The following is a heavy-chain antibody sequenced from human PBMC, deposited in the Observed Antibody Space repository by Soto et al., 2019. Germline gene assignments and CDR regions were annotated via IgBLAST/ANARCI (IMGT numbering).Heavy chain of an antibody. CDR1: GYTFTSYA. Sequence: ASVKVSCKASGYTFTSYAMHWVRQAPGQRLEWMGWINAGNGNTKYSQKFQGRVTITRDTSASTAHMELSSLRSEDTAVYYCATGRGAIAAAGRYYYYGMDVWGQGTTVTVSS. J-gene: IGHJ6*02. CDR3: ATGRGAIAAAGRYYYYGMDV. CDR2: INAGNGNT. D-gene: IGHD6-13*01. V-gene: IGHV1-3*01.